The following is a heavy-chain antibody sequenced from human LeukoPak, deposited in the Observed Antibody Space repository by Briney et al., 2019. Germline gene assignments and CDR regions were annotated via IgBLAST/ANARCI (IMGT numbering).Heavy chain of an antibody. Sequence: PGGSLRLSCVDSAFSVGSNFMSWVRQAPGKGLEWVSVIYTGGSTYSADSVKGRFTISRDYSENTVYLQMNSLSAEDTAVYYCASTYDSSGYYSYWGQGTLVTVSS. CDR2: IYTGGST. J-gene: IGHJ4*02. CDR1: AFSVGSNF. CDR3: ASTYDSSGYYSY. V-gene: IGHV3-53*01. D-gene: IGHD3-22*01.